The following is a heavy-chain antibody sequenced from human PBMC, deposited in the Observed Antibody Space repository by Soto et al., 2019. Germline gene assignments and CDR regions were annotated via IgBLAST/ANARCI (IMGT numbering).Heavy chain of an antibody. CDR2: IIPIFGPA. CDR1: GGTFSTYT. V-gene: IGHV1-69*01. J-gene: IGHJ4*02. Sequence: QVQLVQSGAEVKKPGSSVKVSCKASGGTFSTYTISWVRQAPGQGLEWMGGIIPIFGPADYAQKFQGRVTIAADESTSTAYMELSSLRSEDTAVYYCARVDGSGYYYAYWGQGTVVTVSS. D-gene: IGHD3-22*01. CDR3: ARVDGSGYYYAY.